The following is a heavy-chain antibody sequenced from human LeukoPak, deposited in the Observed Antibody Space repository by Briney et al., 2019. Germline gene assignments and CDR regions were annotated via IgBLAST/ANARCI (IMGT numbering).Heavy chain of an antibody. D-gene: IGHD1-26*01. CDR3: ARLGPRVVAFSGSYANY. J-gene: IGHJ4*02. CDR2: IYPGDSDT. Sequence: GESLKISCKGSGYSFTSYWIGWVRQMPGKGLEWMGIIYPGDSDTRYSPSFQGQVTISADKSISTAYLQWSSLKASGTAMYYCARLGPRVVAFSGSYANYWGQGTLVTVSS. CDR1: GYSFTSYW. V-gene: IGHV5-51*01.